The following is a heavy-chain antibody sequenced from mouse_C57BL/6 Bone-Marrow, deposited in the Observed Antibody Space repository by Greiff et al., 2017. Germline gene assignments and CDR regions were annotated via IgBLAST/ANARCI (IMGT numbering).Heavy chain of an antibody. CDR3: ARREGITTVVATDY. J-gene: IGHJ2*01. D-gene: IGHD1-1*01. V-gene: IGHV1-81*01. CDR2: IYPRSGNT. Sequence: QVQLQQSGAELARPGASVKLSCKASGYTFTSSGISWVKQRTGQGLEWIGEIYPRSGNTYYNEKFKGKATLTADKSSSTAYMELRSLTSEDSAVYFCARREGITTVVATDYWGQGTTLTVSS. CDR1: GYTFTSSG.